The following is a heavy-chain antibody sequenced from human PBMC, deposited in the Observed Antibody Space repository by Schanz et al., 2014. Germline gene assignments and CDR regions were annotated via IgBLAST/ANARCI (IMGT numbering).Heavy chain of an antibody. J-gene: IGHJ4*02. CDR2: IKEDGSQK. D-gene: IGHD1-26*01. CDR1: GFSFSVSW. V-gene: IGHV3-7*03. CDR3: TRDRAYHSFDY. Sequence: PLVEFGGGLVQPGGSLRLSCEASGFSFSVSWMTWVGQAQGKGLEWGATIKEDGSQKYYLYSVKGRFTISRDNARNALYFQMTSLRAEDTAMYYCTRDRAYHSFDYWGQGTLVTVSS.